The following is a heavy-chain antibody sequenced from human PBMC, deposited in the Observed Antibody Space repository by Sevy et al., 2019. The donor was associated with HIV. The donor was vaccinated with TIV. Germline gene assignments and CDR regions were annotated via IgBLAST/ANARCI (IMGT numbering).Heavy chain of an antibody. CDR1: GYPFSSYG. CDR2: ISADSGNS. J-gene: IGHJ4*02. CDR3: ARDLGGYGGNSIDY. V-gene: IGHV1-18*01. D-gene: IGHD2-21*02. Sequence: ASVKVSCKASGYPFSSYGISWVRQAPGQGLEWMGWISADSGNSNYAQNLQGRVTMTTDTSTSTAYMELMSLRFDDTAVYYCARDLGGYGGNSIDYWGQGTLVTVSS.